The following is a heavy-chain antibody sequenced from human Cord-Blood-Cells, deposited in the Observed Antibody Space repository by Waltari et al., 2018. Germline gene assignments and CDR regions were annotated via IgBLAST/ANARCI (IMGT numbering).Heavy chain of an antibody. CDR2: ISYDGSNK. J-gene: IGHJ3*02. Sequence: QVQLVESGGGVVQPGRSLRLSCAASGFTFSSYAMHWVRQAPGKGLEWVAVISYDGSNKYYADSVKCRFTISRDNSKNTLYLQMNSLRAEDTAVYYCARDQITLDAFDIWGQGTMVTVSS. CDR1: GFTFSSYA. V-gene: IGHV3-30-3*01. CDR3: ARDQITLDAFDI.